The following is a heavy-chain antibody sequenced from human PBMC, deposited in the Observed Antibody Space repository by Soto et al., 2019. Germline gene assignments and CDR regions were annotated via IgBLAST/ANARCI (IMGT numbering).Heavy chain of an antibody. D-gene: IGHD3-22*01. CDR3: AREPRYYYDSSGYLNWFDP. CDR1: GFTFSRFN. V-gene: IGHV3-30*02. J-gene: IGHJ5*02. Sequence: PGGSLRLSCAASGFTFSRFNMHWVRQVPGKGLEWVAFIRYDESDKYYVDSVKGRFTISRDNSKNTLYLQMDSLRAEDTAMYYCAREPRYYYDSSGYLNWFDPWGQGTLVTVSS. CDR2: IRYDESDK.